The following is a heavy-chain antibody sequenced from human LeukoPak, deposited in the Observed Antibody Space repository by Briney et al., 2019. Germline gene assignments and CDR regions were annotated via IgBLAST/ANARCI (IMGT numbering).Heavy chain of an antibody. D-gene: IGHD3-22*01. Sequence: SETLSLTCTVSGYSISSGYYWGWIRQPPGKGLEWIGSIYHSGSTYYNPSLKSRVTISVDTSKNRFSLKLSSVTAADTAVYYCARGEGYYDSSGYPEGLDYWGQGTLVTVSS. CDR2: IYHSGST. CDR1: GYSISSGYY. CDR3: ARGEGYYDSSGYPEGLDY. J-gene: IGHJ4*02. V-gene: IGHV4-38-2*02.